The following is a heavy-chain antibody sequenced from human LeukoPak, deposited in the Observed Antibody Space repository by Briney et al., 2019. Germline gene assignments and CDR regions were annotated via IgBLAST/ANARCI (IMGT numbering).Heavy chain of an antibody. CDR3: TREAYYYDSSGYYYGDY. J-gene: IGHJ4*02. CDR2: IRSKAYGGTT. CDR1: GFTFSSYA. Sequence: GGSLRLSCSASGFTFSSYAMHWVRQAPGKGLEWVGFIRSKAYGGTTEYAASVKGRFTISRDDSKSIAYLQMNSLKTEDTAVYYCTREAYYYDSSGYYYGDYWGQGTLVTVSS. D-gene: IGHD3-22*01. V-gene: IGHV3-49*04.